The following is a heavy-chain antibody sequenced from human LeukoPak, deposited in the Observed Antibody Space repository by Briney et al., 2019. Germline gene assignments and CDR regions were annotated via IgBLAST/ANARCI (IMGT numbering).Heavy chain of an antibody. CDR2: ISGSGGST. J-gene: IGHJ4*02. Sequence: GGSLRLSCAASGFTFSSYAMSWVRQAPGKGLEWVSAISGSGGSTYYADSVKGRFTISKDNAKNSLYLQMTSLRAEDTALYYCAKDTGWELGYFDYWGQGTLVTVSS. CDR3: AKDTGWELGYFDY. D-gene: IGHD1-26*01. CDR1: GFTFSSYA. V-gene: IGHV3-23*01.